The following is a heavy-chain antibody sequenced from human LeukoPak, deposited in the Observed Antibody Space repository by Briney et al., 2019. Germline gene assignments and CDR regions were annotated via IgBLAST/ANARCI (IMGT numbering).Heavy chain of an antibody. J-gene: IGHJ5*02. CDR3: ARAAVSGSYYGGTNWFDP. CDR2: INHSGST. V-gene: IGHV4-34*01. Sequence: SETLSLTCAVYGGSFSGYYWSWIRQPPGKGLEWIGEINHSGSTNYNPSLKSRVTMSVDTSKNQFSLKLSSVTAADTAVYYCARAAVSGSYYGGTNWFDPWGQGTLVTVSS. D-gene: IGHD1-26*01. CDR1: GGSFSGYY.